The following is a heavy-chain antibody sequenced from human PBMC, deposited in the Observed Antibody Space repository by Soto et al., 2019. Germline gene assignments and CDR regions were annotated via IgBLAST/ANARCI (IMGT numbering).Heavy chain of an antibody. Sequence: EVQLLESGGGLVQPGGSLRLSCAASGFTFSNYAMSWVRQAPGKGLEWVSAINAGGSTYYADSVKGRFTISRDTSQNTLYLQMNSLRAEDTAIYYCAKDLKVTTWGYFDSWGQGTLVTVSS. J-gene: IGHJ4*02. CDR3: AKDLKVTTWGYFDS. CDR1: GFTFSNYA. D-gene: IGHD4-17*01. V-gene: IGHV3-23*01. CDR2: INAGGST.